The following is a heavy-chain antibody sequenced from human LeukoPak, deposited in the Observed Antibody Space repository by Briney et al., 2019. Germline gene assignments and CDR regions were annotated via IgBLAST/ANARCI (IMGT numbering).Heavy chain of an antibody. D-gene: IGHD3-10*01. Sequence: GGSLRLSCAASGFTLSSYWVHWVRKPPGKGLMWLSRTNEDGSYADYADSVKGRFTISRDNAKNTVYLQMNSLRTEDTAVYFCGRINYNGDYWGRGTLVTVSS. CDR2: TNEDGSYA. CDR1: GFTLSSYW. CDR3: GRINYNGDY. V-gene: IGHV3-74*01. J-gene: IGHJ4*02.